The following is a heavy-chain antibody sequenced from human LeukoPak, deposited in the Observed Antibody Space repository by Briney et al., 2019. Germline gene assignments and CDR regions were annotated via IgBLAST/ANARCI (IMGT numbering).Heavy chain of an antibody. V-gene: IGHV3-30-3*01. D-gene: IGHD6-13*01. CDR1: GFTFSSYA. CDR3: ARDPPAAGSWPTFDY. Sequence: GGSLRLSCVASGFTFSSYAVHWVRQAPGKGLEWVAVISYDEANKYYTDSVKGRFTISRDNSKNTLYLQMNSLRAEDTAVYYCARDPPAAGSWPTFDYWGQGTLVTVSS. CDR2: ISYDEANK. J-gene: IGHJ4*02.